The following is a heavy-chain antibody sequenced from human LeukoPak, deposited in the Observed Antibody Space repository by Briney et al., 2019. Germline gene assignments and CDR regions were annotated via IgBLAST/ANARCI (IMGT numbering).Heavy chain of an antibody. Sequence: TPSETLSLTCAVYGGSFSGYYWSWIRQPPGKGLEWIGEINHSGSTNYNPSLKSRVTISVDTSKNQFSLKLSSVTAADTAVYYCARGQIQLWPHYYMDVWGKGTTVTVSS. CDR3: ARGQIQLWPHYYMDV. CDR1: GGSFSGYY. D-gene: IGHD5-18*01. V-gene: IGHV4-34*01. J-gene: IGHJ6*03. CDR2: INHSGST.